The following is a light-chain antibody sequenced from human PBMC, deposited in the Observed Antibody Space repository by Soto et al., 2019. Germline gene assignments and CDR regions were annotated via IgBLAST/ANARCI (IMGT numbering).Light chain of an antibody. V-gene: IGKV3-20*01. Sequence: IVLTQSPGTLSLSPGERATLSCRASQSVSSSYLAWYQQKPGQAPRLLIYGASSRATGIPDRFSGSGSGTDFTLTISRLEPEDFAVYYCQHYGSLVLTFGGGTKGEIK. CDR1: QSVSSSY. CDR2: GAS. J-gene: IGKJ4*01. CDR3: QHYGSLVLT.